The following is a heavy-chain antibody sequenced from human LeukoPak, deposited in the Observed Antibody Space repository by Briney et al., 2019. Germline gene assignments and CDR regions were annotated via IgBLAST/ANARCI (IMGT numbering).Heavy chain of an antibody. J-gene: IGHJ4*02. CDR2: INQDGSEK. V-gene: IGHV3-7*01. D-gene: IGHD3-22*01. CDR1: GFTFSSYW. CDR3: AKDRYRNPMIPFDY. Sequence: GGSLRLSCAVSGFTFSSYWMSWVRQAPGKGLEWVANINQDGSEKHYVDSVKGRFTISRDNSKNTLYLQMNSLRAEDTAVYYCAKDRYRNPMIPFDYWGQGTLVTVSS.